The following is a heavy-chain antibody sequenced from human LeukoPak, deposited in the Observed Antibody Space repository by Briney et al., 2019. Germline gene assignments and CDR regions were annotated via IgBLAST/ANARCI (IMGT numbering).Heavy chain of an antibody. CDR2: IYYSGST. CDR3: ARNPLPKQQLVPLYYYYMDV. D-gene: IGHD6-13*01. J-gene: IGHJ6*03. V-gene: IGHV4-39*01. Sequence: SETLSLTCTVSGGSISSSPYYWGWIRQPPGKGLEWIGTIYYSGSTYYNPSLKSRVTISVDTSKNQFSLKLSSVTVADAAVYYCARNPLPKQQLVPLYYYYMDVWGKGTTVTVSS. CDR1: GGSISSSPYY.